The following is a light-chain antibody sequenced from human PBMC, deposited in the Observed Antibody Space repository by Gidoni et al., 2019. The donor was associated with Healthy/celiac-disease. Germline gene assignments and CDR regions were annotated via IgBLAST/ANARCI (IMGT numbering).Light chain of an antibody. J-gene: IGKJ1*01. CDR2: AAS. Sequence: DIQMTQSPSSLSASVGDRVTITCRASQGISRYLNRYQQKTGKAPKRLIYAASILQSGVPSRFSGSGSGTDFTLTISSLQPEDFATYYCQQSYSTPRTFXQXTKVEIK. V-gene: IGKV1-39*01. CDR1: QGISRY. CDR3: QQSYSTPRT.